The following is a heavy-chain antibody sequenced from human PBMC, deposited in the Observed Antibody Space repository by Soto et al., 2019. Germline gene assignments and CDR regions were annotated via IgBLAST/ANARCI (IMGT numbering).Heavy chain of an antibody. CDR3: ARTTYYYGSGEDGGNQEVDY. V-gene: IGHV2-70*11. D-gene: IGHD3-10*01. CDR1: GFSLSTSGMC. CDR2: IDWDDDK. Sequence: GSGPTLVNPTQTLTLTCTFSGFSLSTSGMCVSWIRQPPGKALEWLARIDWDDDKYYSTSLKTRLTISKDTSKNQVVLTMTNMDPVDTATYYCARTTYYYGSGEDGGNQEVDYWGQGILVTVSS. J-gene: IGHJ4*02.